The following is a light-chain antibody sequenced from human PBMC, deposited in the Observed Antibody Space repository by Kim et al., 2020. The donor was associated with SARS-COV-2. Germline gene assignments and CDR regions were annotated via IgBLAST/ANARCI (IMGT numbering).Light chain of an antibody. CDR3: KQSHNSPNT. Sequence: SASVRDSGTITCRASQATICLLNWYQQKPGNAPRLLCFGASNLQGGVPSRFSGTGSGTYFTLTINSLQPEDSATYYCKQSHNSPNTFAQGTKLEI. J-gene: IGKJ2*01. CDR2: GAS. CDR1: QATICL. V-gene: IGKV1-39*01.